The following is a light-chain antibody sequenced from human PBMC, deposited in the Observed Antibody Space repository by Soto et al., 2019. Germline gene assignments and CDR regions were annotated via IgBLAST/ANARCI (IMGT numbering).Light chain of an antibody. V-gene: IGKV3-15*01. Sequence: TQSPAVLSASVEDTDTITCRASQALSNYLAWYQQKPGQAPRLLIYDTSTRPTGVPARFSGSGSGTEFALTISSLQSEDFAVYYCQQYHNWPPWPFGQGTKADIK. CDR3: QQYHNWPPWP. CDR2: DTS. J-gene: IGKJ1*01. CDR1: QALSNY.